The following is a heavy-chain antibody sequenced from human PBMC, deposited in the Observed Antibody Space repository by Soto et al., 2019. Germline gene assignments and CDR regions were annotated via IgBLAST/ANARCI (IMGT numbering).Heavy chain of an antibody. Sequence: ASETLSLTCNVSGGSVSSVKYFWSWIRQPPGKGLEWIAYIYNNGNTNYNPSLKSRATISVDTSKNQCSLKLTSVTAADSAVYFCAKDRSTMRWFDPWGQGILVTVSS. CDR2: IYNNGNT. J-gene: IGHJ5*02. CDR3: AKDRSTMRWFDP. V-gene: IGHV4-61*01. D-gene: IGHD1-1*01. CDR1: GGSVSSVKYF.